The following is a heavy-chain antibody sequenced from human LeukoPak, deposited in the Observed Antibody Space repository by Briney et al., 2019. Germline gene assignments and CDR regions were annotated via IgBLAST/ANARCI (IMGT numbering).Heavy chain of an antibody. CDR3: ARGDDSSGYYSFDY. J-gene: IGHJ4*02. CDR2: IYYSGST. Sequence: PSETLSLTCTVSGGSISSYYWSWIRQPPGKGLEWIGYIYYSGSTNYNPSLKSRVTISVDTSKNQFSLKLSSVTAADTAVYYCARGDDSSGYYSFDYWGQGTLVTVSS. CDR1: GGSISSYY. D-gene: IGHD3-22*01. V-gene: IGHV4-59*01.